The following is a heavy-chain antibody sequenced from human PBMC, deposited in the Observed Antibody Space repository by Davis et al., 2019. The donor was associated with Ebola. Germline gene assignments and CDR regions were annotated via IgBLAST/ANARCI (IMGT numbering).Heavy chain of an antibody. V-gene: IGHV3-23*01. CDR2: ISGSGGST. CDR1: GFTFSSYA. CDR3: ARHGYCSSTSCSFDY. Sequence: GESLKISCAASGFTFSSYAMSWVRQAPGKGLEWVSAISGSGGSTYYADSVKGRFTISRDNSKNTLYLQMNSLRAEDTAVYYCARHGYCSSTSCSFDYWGQGTLVTVSS. J-gene: IGHJ4*02. D-gene: IGHD2-2*03.